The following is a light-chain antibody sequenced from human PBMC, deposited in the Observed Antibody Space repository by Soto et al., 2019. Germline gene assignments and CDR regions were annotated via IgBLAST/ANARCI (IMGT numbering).Light chain of an antibody. CDR1: QSISTW. V-gene: IGKV1-5*03. CDR2: EAS. CDR3: QQMGT. J-gene: IGKJ1*01. Sequence: DIQMTQSPSTLSASLGDRVTITCRASQSISTWLAWYQQKSGKAPKLLIYEASSLGSGVPSRFSGSGSGTEFTLTISFLQPDDFATYYCQQMGTFGQGTKVDIK.